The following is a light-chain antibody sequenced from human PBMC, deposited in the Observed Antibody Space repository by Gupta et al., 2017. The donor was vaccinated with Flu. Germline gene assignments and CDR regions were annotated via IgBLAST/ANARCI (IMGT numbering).Light chain of an antibody. J-gene: IGKJ1*01. CDR3: QQYNNWPRT. CDR2: GAS. Sequence: EIGMPQSPATLSVSPGVRATLACRASQSDSSNLAWYQQKPGQAPRLLIYGASTRATGIPARFSGSGSGTEFTLTISSLQSEDFAVYYCQQYNNWPRTFGQGTKVEIK. CDR1: QSDSSN. V-gene: IGKV3-15*01.